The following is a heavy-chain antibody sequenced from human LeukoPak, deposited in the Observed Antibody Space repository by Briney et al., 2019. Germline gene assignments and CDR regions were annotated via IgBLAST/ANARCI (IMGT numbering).Heavy chain of an antibody. J-gene: IGHJ5*02. CDR3: ARGKPPYRFDP. Sequence: PSETLSLTCTVSGGSISSYYWSWVRQPPGKGLEWIGYIYYSGSTNYNPSLKSRVTISVDTSKNQFSLKLSSVTAADTAVYYCARGKPPYRFDPWGQGTLVTVSS. V-gene: IGHV4-59*01. CDR2: IYYSGST. CDR1: GGSISSYY.